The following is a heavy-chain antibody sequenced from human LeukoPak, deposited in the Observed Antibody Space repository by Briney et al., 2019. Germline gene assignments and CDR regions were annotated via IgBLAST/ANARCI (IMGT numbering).Heavy chain of an antibody. CDR1: RGSISSSDYY. CDR2: MFYNGAT. J-gene: IGHJ4*02. Sequence: SETLSLTCSVSRGSISSSDYYWGWIRQPPGKGLEWIGTMFYNGATKSNPSLSSRVTMSVDTSKNQFSLKLRSVTAADTAVYYCAREARFALPVVGSGDYWGQGTLVTVSS. D-gene: IGHD6-19*01. CDR3: AREARFALPVVGSGDY. V-gene: IGHV4-39*07.